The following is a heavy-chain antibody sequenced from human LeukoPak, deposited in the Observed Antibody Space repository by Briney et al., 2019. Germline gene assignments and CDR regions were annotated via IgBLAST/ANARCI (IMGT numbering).Heavy chain of an antibody. CDR3: ARDTARTFDY. J-gene: IGHJ4*02. Sequence: GGSLRLSCAASGFTFSSYNMNWVRQAPGKGLEWVSSITSSSNYMSYADSVKGRFTISRDNSKNTLYLQMNSLRAEDTAVYYCARDTARTFDYWGQGTLVTVSS. D-gene: IGHD5-18*01. CDR2: ITSSSNYM. CDR1: GFTFSSYN. V-gene: IGHV3-21*01.